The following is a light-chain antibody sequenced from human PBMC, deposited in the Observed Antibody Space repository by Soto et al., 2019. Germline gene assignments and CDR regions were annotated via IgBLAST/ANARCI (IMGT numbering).Light chain of an antibody. CDR3: QQFHNWPPLT. CDR2: DAI. CDR1: QNIHNH. Sequence: DKLMSQSPATLSVSPGERVTLSCRASQNIHNHMSWFLQKPGQTPRLLIYDAIIRAPDVPARFSGSGSGTEYTLTISSLQSEDFAVYYCQQFHNWPPLTFGGGTKVDIK. J-gene: IGKJ4*01. V-gene: IGKV3-15*01.